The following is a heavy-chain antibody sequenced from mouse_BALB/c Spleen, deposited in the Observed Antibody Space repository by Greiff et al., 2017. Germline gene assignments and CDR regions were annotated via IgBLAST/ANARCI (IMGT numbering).Heavy chain of an antibody. V-gene: IGHV1S29*02. Sequence: VQLKQSGPELVKPGASVKISCKASGYTFTDYNMHWVKQSHGKSLEWIGYIYPYNGGTGYNQKFKSKATLTVDNSSSTAYMELRSLTSEDSAVYYCAKRGSYYDYDVGIAYWGQGTLVTVSA. D-gene: IGHD2-4*01. CDR3: AKRGSYYDYDVGIAY. J-gene: IGHJ3*01. CDR1: GYTFTDYN. CDR2: IYPYNGGT.